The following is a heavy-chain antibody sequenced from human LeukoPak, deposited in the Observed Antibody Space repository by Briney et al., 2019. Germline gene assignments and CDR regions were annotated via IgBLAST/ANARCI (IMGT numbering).Heavy chain of an antibody. V-gene: IGHV3-7*01. CDR3: AVDKSWSFPL. D-gene: IGHD1-26*01. J-gene: IGHJ4*02. CDR2: IKPDGSEK. CDR1: AFTLSSDW. Sequence: GGSLRLSCAASAFTLSSDWMTWVRQAPGEGLEWVATIKPDGSEKYYVDSLKGRFTISRDNARNSVYLQMNSLRVEDTAVYYCAVDKSWSFPLWGQGTLVTVSS.